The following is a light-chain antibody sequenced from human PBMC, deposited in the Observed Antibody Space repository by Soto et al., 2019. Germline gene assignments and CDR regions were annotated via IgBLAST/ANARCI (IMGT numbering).Light chain of an antibody. CDR1: QGIGAW. V-gene: IGKV1-12*01. Sequence: DIQMTQSPSSVSASVGDTVTISCRASQGIGAWLAWYQQKPGKAPNLLIYSASSLETGVPSRFSGSGSETDFTLTISSLQPEDFATYYCQQISSFSLSFGRGTKVDIK. J-gene: IGKJ4*01. CDR2: SAS. CDR3: QQISSFSLS.